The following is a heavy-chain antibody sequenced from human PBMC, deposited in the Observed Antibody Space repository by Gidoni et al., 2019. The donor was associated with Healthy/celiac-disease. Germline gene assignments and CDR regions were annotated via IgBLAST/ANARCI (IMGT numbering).Heavy chain of an antibody. D-gene: IGHD2-21*02. CDR2: IYYSGST. CDR3: ARNLNCGGDCYHGWFDP. J-gene: IGHJ5*02. V-gene: IGHV4-31*03. Sequence: QVQLQESGPGLVKPSQTLSLTCTVSGGSISSGGYYWSWIRQHPGKGLEWIGYIYYSGSTYYNTSIKSRVTISVDTSKNQFSLKLSSVTAADTAVYYCARNLNCGGDCYHGWFDPWGQGTLVTVSS. CDR1: GGSISSGGYY.